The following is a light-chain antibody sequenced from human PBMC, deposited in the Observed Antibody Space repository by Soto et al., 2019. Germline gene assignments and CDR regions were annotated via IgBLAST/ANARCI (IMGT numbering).Light chain of an antibody. CDR3: QQYNNWPRT. CDR1: QNILSN. Sequence: EIVMTQSPATLSVSPGERATLSCRASQNILSNLAWYQQKPGQAPMLLIYGASTRATGIPARFSGSGSGTEFTLTISSLQSEDFEIYYCQQYNNWPRTFGQGTKVEIK. V-gene: IGKV3-15*01. J-gene: IGKJ1*01. CDR2: GAS.